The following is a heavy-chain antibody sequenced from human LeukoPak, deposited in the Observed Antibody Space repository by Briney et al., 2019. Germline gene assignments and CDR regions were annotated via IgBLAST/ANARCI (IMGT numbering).Heavy chain of an antibody. Sequence: SETLPLTCTVTGVSISSYYWSWIRQPPGGGLEWIGNIYYSGSTNYNPSLKSRVTISVDTSKNQFSLKLNSVTAADTAVYYCARDLGYCSGGSCYPWFDPWGQGTLVTVSS. J-gene: IGHJ5*02. CDR2: IYYSGST. CDR1: GVSISSYY. CDR3: ARDLGYCSGGSCYPWFDP. V-gene: IGHV4-59*01. D-gene: IGHD2-15*01.